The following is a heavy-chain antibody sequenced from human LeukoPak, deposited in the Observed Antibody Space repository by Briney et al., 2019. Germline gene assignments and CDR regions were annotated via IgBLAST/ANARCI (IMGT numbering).Heavy chain of an antibody. CDR1: GFTFSSYA. CDR2: ISGSGGST. V-gene: IGHV3-23*01. Sequence: PGGSLRLSCTASGFTFSSYAMSWVRRAPGKGLEWVSAISGSGGSTYYADSVKGRFTISRDNSKNTLYLQMNSLRAANTAVYYCAKGGVLLWFGGNDYWGQGTLVTVSS. D-gene: IGHD3-10*01. CDR3: AKGGVLLWFGGNDY. J-gene: IGHJ4*02.